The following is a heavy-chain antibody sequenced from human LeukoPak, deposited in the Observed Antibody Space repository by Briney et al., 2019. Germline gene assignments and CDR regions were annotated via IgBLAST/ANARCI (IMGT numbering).Heavy chain of an antibody. V-gene: IGHV4-39*01. D-gene: IGHD3-9*01. CDR2: IYYSGST. CDR1: GVSISSSSYY. Sequence: SETLSLTCTVSGVSISSSSYYWGWIRQPPGKGLEWIGSIYYSGSTYYNPSLKSRVTISVDTSKNQFSLKLSSVTAADTAVYYCARQSRDIPSHSPDWGQGTLVTVSS. CDR3: ARQSRDIPSHSPD. J-gene: IGHJ4*02.